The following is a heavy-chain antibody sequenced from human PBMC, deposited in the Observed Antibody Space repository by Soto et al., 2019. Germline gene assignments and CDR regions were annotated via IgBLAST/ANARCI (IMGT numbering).Heavy chain of an antibody. J-gene: IGHJ6*02. CDR3: ARDKDRLQLGGNSYYILDV. CDR1: GGTFSNSA. V-gene: IGHV1-69*12. D-gene: IGHD2-2*01. Sequence: QVQLDQSGAEVKKPGSSVKLSCRASGGTFSNSAISWVRQAPGQGLEWMGGLRLIFRTPAYAQKFQARVTITEDESTITAYMELSCLKPDDTAVNYCARDKDRLQLGGNSYYILDVWGQGTTVTVSS. CDR2: LRLIFRTP.